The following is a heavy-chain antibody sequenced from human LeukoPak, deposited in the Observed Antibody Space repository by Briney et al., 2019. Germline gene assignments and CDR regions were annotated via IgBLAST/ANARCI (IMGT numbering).Heavy chain of an antibody. CDR2: IHSSGIT. V-gene: IGHV4-4*07. CDR3: ARDLSFVGGDGDYSVCDAFDS. D-gene: IGHD3-16*01. CDR1: GDSISSYF. Sequence: SETLSLTCSVSGDSISSYFWSWIRQPAGKGPEWLGRIHSSGITNYNPSLKSRLTLSVDTSKNQFSLNLNSVTAADTAVYYCARDLSFVGGDGDYSVCDAFDSWGQGTKVIVSS. J-gene: IGHJ3*01.